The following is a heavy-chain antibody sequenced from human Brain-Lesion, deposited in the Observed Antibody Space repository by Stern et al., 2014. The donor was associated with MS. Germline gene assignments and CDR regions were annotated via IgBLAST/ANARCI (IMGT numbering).Heavy chain of an antibody. CDR3: ARVGVYVQTGWFDP. D-gene: IGHD2-8*01. J-gene: IGHJ5*02. Sequence: VQLVESGPGLVKPSQTLSLTCTVSGGSISSGGYYWSWIRPHPGKGLEWIGYIHYRGSTYYNSALKSRVTISRDTSKNQFSLNLNSVTAADTAVYYCARVGVYVQTGWFDPWGQGALVTVSS. CDR2: IHYRGST. V-gene: IGHV4-31*03. CDR1: GGSISSGGYY.